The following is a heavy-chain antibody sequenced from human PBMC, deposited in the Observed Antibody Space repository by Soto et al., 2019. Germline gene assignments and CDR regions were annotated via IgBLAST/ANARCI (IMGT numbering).Heavy chain of an antibody. CDR1: GGSFSAYY. CDR3: ARDTITIFGVDYYGMDV. Sequence: SETLSLTCAVYGGSFSAYYWSWIRQPPGKGLEWIGEINHSGGTSYNPSLKSRVTISVDTSKNQFSLKLSSVTAADTAVYYCARDTITIFGVDYYGMDVWGQGTTVTVSS. CDR2: INHSGGT. J-gene: IGHJ6*02. V-gene: IGHV4-34*01. D-gene: IGHD3-3*01.